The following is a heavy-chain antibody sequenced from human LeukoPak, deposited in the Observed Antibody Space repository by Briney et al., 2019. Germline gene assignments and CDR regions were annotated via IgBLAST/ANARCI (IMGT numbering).Heavy chain of an antibody. V-gene: IGHV1-2*02. D-gene: IGHD2-2*01. J-gene: IGHJ4*02. CDR2: INPNSGGT. CDR3: ARDECSSTSCYPDY. Sequence: ASVKVSCKASGYTFTGHYMHWVRQAPGQGLEWMGWINPNSGGTNYAQKFQGRVTMTRDTSISTAYMELSRLRSDDTAVYYCARDECSSTSCYPDYWGQGTLVTVSS. CDR1: GYTFTGHY.